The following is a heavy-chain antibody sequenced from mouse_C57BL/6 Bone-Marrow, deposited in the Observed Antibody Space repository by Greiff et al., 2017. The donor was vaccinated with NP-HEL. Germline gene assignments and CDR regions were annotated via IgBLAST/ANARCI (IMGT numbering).Heavy chain of an antibody. D-gene: IGHD2-2*01. J-gene: IGHJ4*01. CDR2: IYPGDGDT. CDR3: ARSWLRAMDY. V-gene: IGHV1-80*01. Sequence: VQGVESGAELVKPGASVKISCKASGYAFSSYWMNWVKQRPGKGLEWIGQIYPGDGDTNYNGKFKGKATLTADKSSSTAYMQLSSLTSEDSAVYFCARSWLRAMDYWGQGTSVTVSS. CDR1: GYAFSSYW.